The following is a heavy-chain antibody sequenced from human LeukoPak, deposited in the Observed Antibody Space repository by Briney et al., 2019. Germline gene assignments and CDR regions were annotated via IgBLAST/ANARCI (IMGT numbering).Heavy chain of an antibody. CDR1: GFTFSSYA. V-gene: IGHV3-23*01. CDR2: ISGSGGST. CDR3: AEPTYYYDSSGYDY. Sequence: PGGSLRLSCAASGFTFSSYAMSWVRQAPGKGLEWVSAISGSGGSTYYADSVKGRFTISRDNSKNTLYLQMNSLRAEDTAVYYCAEPTYYYDSSGYDYWGQGTLVTVSS. D-gene: IGHD3-22*01. J-gene: IGHJ4*02.